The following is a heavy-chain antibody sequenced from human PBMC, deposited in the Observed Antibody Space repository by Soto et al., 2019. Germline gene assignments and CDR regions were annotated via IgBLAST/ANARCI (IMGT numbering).Heavy chain of an antibody. Sequence: PGGSLRLSCAASRFTFSSYSMNWVRQAPGKGLEWVSYISSSSSTIYYADSVKGRFTISRDNAKNSLYLQMNSLRDEDTAVYYCARDRNIVLMVYATIMDVWGQGTTVTVSS. CDR2: ISSSSSTI. D-gene: IGHD2-8*01. CDR1: RFTFSSYS. V-gene: IGHV3-48*02. J-gene: IGHJ6*02. CDR3: ARDRNIVLMVYATIMDV.